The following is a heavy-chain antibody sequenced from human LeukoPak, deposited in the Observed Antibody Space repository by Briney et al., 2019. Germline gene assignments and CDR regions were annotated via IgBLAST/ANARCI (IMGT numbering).Heavy chain of an antibody. CDR2: IYNDGRT. D-gene: IGHD3-16*01. J-gene: IGHJ4*02. CDR1: GFSLRSNY. Sequence: GGTLRLSCAASGFSLRSNYMSWVRQAPGKGLEWVSCIYNDGRTYYPHSVQGRFTISRHNSKNMLYLQMNSLRPEDMAVYYCQGELLDNWGEGTLVTVSS. V-gene: IGHV3-53*04. CDR3: QGELLDN.